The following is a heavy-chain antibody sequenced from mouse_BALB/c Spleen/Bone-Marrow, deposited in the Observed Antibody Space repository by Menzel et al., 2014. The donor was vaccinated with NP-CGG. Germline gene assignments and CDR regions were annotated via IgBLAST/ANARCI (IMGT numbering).Heavy chain of an antibody. J-gene: IGHJ1*01. V-gene: IGHV5-9-4*01. D-gene: IGHD1-1*02. CDR2: ISSGGSYT. CDR1: GFTFSSYP. Sequence: EVMLVESGGGLVKPGGSLKLSCAASGFTFSSYPMSWVRQSPEKRLEWVAEISSGGSYTYYPDTVTGRFTISRDNAKNTLYLEMSSLRSEDTAMYYCARDGNWYFDVWGAGTTVTVSS. CDR3: ARDGNWYFDV.